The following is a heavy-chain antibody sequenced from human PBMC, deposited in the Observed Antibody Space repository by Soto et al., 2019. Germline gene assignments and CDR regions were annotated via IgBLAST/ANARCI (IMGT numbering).Heavy chain of an antibody. V-gene: IGHV1-46*03. Sequence: GASVKVSCKASGYTFTGYYMHWVRQAPGQGLEWMGWINPSGGSTSYAQKFQGRVTMTRDTSTSTVYMELSSLRSEDTAVYYCARDGLLTAAKNDAFDIWGQGTMVTVSS. CDR3: ARDGLLTAAKNDAFDI. CDR2: INPSGGST. D-gene: IGHD2-21*02. CDR1: GYTFTGYY. J-gene: IGHJ3*02.